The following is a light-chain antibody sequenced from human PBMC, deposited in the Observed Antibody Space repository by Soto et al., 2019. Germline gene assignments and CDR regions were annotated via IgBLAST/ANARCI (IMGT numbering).Light chain of an antibody. CDR1: NSDVGGYNY. V-gene: IGLV2-8*01. J-gene: IGLJ1*01. CDR2: GVS. CDR3: SSYAGSSSFDV. Sequence: QSALTQPPSASGSPGQSVTISRTGTNSDVGGYNYVSWYQQHPGKAPKLMIYGVSKRPSGVPDRFSGSKSGNTASLTVSGLQAEDEADYYCSSYAGSSSFDVFGTGTKLTVL.